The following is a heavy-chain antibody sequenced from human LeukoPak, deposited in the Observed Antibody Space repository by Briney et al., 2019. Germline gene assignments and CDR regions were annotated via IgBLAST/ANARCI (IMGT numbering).Heavy chain of an antibody. Sequence: GGSLRLSCAASGFTFSSYSMNWVRQAPGKGLEWVSSISSSSSYIYYADSVKGRFTISRDNAKNSLYLQMNSLRAEDTAVYYCARGRVATIDDAFDIGGQGTMVTVSS. CDR2: ISSSSSYI. V-gene: IGHV3-21*01. CDR1: GFTFSSYS. D-gene: IGHD5-12*01. CDR3: ARGRVATIDDAFDI. J-gene: IGHJ3*02.